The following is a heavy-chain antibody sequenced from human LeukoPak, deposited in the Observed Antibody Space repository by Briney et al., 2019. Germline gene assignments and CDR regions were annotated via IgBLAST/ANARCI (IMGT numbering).Heavy chain of an antibody. CDR3: ARDLHDSPLDY. V-gene: IGHV3-30*01. CDR1: GFTFSSYA. D-gene: IGHD3-22*01. CDR2: ISYDGSNK. J-gene: IGHJ4*02. Sequence: PGGSLRLSCAASGFTFSSYAMHWVHQAPGKGLEWVAVISYDGSNKYYADSVKGRFTISRDNSKNTLYLQMNSLRAEDTAVYYCARDLHDSPLDYWGQGTLVTVSS.